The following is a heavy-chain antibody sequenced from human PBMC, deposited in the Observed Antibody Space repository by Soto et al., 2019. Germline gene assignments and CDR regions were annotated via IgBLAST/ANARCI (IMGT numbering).Heavy chain of an antibody. Sequence: EVQLVESGGGLVKPGTSLTLSCSTSGLSFPGAWLHWVRQGPGKGLEWVGRIKGTTECATTDYAAPLKDRFTVSREDSNPPTYLQMNSLQAEDTGVYYCLPVTGVGCDYCGGQGTLVTVSS. D-gene: IGHD2-21*01. CDR2: IKGTTECATT. CDR1: GLSFPGAW. CDR3: LPVTGVGCDYC. J-gene: IGHJ4*02. V-gene: IGHV3-15*01.